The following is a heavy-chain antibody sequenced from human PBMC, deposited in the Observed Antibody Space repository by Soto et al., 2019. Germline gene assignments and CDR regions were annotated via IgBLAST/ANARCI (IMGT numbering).Heavy chain of an antibody. CDR1: GGSISSYY. Sequence: SETLSLTCTVSGGSISSYYWSWIRQPPGKGLEWIGNIHYSGSSYYNPSLKSRVTISVDTSKNQFSLKLSSVTAADTAVYYCARVGGINWFDPWGQGTLVTVSS. D-gene: IGHD1-20*01. V-gene: IGHV4-59*12. J-gene: IGHJ5*02. CDR3: ARVGGINWFDP. CDR2: IHYSGSS.